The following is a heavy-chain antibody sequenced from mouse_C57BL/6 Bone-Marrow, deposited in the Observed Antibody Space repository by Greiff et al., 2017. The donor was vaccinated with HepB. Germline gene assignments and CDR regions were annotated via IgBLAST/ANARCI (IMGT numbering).Heavy chain of an antibody. Sequence: VQLQQSGAELVRPGASVKLSCTASGFNIKDDYMHWVKQRPEQGLEWIGWIDPENGDTEYASKFQGKATITADTSSNTAYLQLSSLTSEDTAVYYCTTDYYGSSLWYFDVWGTGTTVTVSS. CDR2: IDPENGDT. V-gene: IGHV14-4*01. D-gene: IGHD1-1*01. J-gene: IGHJ1*03. CDR1: GFNIKDDY. CDR3: TTDYYGSSLWYFDV.